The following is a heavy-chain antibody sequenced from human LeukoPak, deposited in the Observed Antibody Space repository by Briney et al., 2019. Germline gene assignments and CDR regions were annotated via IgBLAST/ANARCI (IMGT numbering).Heavy chain of an antibody. CDR2: IYYSGST. J-gene: IGHJ4*02. CDR1: GGSISSYY. D-gene: IGHD2-8*01. Sequence: SETLSLTCTVSGGSISSYYWSWIRQPPGKGLEWIGYIYYSGSTNYNPSLKSRVTISVDTSKNQFSLKLSSVTAADTAVYYCARRGDHTKIFDYWGQGTLVTVSS. V-gene: IGHV4-59*08. CDR3: ARRGDHTKIFDY.